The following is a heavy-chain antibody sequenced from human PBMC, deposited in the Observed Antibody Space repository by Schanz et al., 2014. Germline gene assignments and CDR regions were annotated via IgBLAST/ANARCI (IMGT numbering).Heavy chain of an antibody. V-gene: IGHV4-59*01. CDR1: SASIRTYY. J-gene: IGHJ4*02. CDR3: AREYSAFDY. D-gene: IGHD5-12*01. Sequence: QVQLQESGPGLVKPSETLSLTCTVSSASIRTYYWSWIRQPPGKGLEWIGYIYDHGSTNYNASLKSRVTMSVDTSKNQFSLKLSSVTAADTAVYYCAREYSAFDYWGQGTLVTVSS. CDR2: IYDHGST.